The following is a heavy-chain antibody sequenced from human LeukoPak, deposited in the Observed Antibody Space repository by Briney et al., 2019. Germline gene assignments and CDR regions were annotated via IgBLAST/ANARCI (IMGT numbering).Heavy chain of an antibody. J-gene: IGHJ6*02. Sequence: AGGSLRLSCAASGFTVSSNYMSWVRQAPGKGLEWVSIIYSGGSTYYADSVKGRFTISRDNSKNTLYLQMNSLRAEDTAVYYCVRVPSFGDGMDVWGQGTTVTVSS. CDR1: GFTVSSNY. CDR2: IYSGGST. V-gene: IGHV3-53*01. CDR3: VRVPSFGDGMDV. D-gene: IGHD3-10*01.